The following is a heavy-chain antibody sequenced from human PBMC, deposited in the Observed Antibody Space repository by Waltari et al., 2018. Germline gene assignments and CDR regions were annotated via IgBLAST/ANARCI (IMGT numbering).Heavy chain of an antibody. Sequence: IRQPPGKGLEWIGSIYYSGSTYYNPSLKSRFTISVDTSKNQFSLKLSSVTAADTAVYYCTAIAVAGDSDYWGQGTLVTVSS. CDR3: TAIAVAGDSDY. CDR2: IYYSGST. V-gene: IGHV4-39*01. D-gene: IGHD6-19*01. J-gene: IGHJ4*02.